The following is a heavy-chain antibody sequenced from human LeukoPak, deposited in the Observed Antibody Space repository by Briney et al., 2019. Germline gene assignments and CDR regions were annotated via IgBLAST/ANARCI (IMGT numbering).Heavy chain of an antibody. D-gene: IGHD6-19*01. Sequence: ASVKVSCKASGYTFTGYYLHWVRQAPGQGLEWMGCVNPNSGDTNYAQKFQGRVTMTTDTSTSTAYMELSSLRSEDTAVYYCARLGGSGWYDNAFDIWGQGTMVTVSS. J-gene: IGHJ3*02. CDR3: ARLGGSGWYDNAFDI. CDR2: VNPNSGDT. CDR1: GYTFTGYY. V-gene: IGHV1-2*02.